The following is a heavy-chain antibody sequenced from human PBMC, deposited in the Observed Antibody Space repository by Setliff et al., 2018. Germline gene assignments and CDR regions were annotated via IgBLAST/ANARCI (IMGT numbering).Heavy chain of an antibody. CDR3: ARAYGGGHDY. CDR2: INHSGST. J-gene: IGHJ4*02. Sequence: PSETLSLTCAVSGGSISSIYWWSWVRQPPGKGLEWIGEINHSGSTNYNPSLKSRVTISVDKCKNQFSLRLTSVTAADTAVYYCARAYGGGHDYWGQGTLVTVSS. CDR1: GGSISSIYW. V-gene: IGHV4-4*02. D-gene: IGHD4-17*01.